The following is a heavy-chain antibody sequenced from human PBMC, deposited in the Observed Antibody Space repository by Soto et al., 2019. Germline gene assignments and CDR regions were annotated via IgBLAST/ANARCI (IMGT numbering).Heavy chain of an antibody. D-gene: IGHD4-17*01. CDR3: AREGPFYGGNSIDAFDI. CDR2: IWYDGGDT. J-gene: IGHJ3*02. Sequence: QVHLVESGGGVVQPGRSLRLSCAASGFTFSDCVMHWVRQAPGKGLEWVALIWYDGGDTYYADSVKGRFTISRDNSQNTLSLEMNSLRAEDTAAYYCAREGPFYGGNSIDAFDIWGQGTMVTVSS. V-gene: IGHV3-33*01. CDR1: GFTFSDCV.